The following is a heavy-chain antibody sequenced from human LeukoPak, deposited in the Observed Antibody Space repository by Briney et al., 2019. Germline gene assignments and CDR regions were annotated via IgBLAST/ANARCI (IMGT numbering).Heavy chain of an antibody. CDR1: GGTFSSYA. J-gene: IGHJ2*01. Sequence: ASVKVSCKASGGTFSSYAISWVRQAPGQGLEWMGGIIPIFGTANYAQKFQGRVTITTDESTSTAYMELSSLRSEDTAVYYCASAPPQAPHNGYFDLWGRGTLVTVSS. CDR3: ASAPPQAPHNGYFDL. V-gene: IGHV1-69*05. D-gene: IGHD1-14*01. CDR2: IIPIFGTA.